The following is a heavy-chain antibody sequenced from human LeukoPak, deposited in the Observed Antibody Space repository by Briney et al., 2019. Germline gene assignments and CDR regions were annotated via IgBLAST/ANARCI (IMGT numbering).Heavy chain of an antibody. D-gene: IGHD3-3*01. CDR2: IKPDGSAE. CDR1: GFTFSSNW. CDR3: ARDGTPTYYDFWSGYYTGKDY. J-gene: IGHJ4*02. Sequence: GGSLRLSCATSGFTFSSNWMSWVRHVPGRGLDWVANIKPDGSAEYYAASVKGRFTISRDNAKNSLYLQMNSLRAEDTAVYYCARDGTPTYYDFWSGYYTGKDYWGQGTLVTVSS. V-gene: IGHV3-7*01.